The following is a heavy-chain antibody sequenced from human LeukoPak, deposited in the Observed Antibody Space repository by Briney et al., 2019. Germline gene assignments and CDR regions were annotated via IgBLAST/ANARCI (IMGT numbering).Heavy chain of an antibody. CDR1: GGSISSSSYY. CDR2: IYYSGST. Sequence: SETLSLTCTVSGGSISSSSYYWGWIRQPPGKGLEWIGSIYYSGSTYYNPSLKSRVSISVDTSKNQFSLKLSSVTAADTAVYYCASSLGIVGASPFDYWGQGTLVTVSS. V-gene: IGHV4-39*07. J-gene: IGHJ4*02. CDR3: ASSLGIVGASPFDY. D-gene: IGHD1-26*01.